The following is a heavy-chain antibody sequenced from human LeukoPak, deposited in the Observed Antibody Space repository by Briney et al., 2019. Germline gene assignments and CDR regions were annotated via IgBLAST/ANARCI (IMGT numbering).Heavy chain of an antibody. D-gene: IGHD6-13*01. J-gene: IGHJ4*02. CDR3: ARRALAAAFDY. Sequence: GGSLRLSCAASGFTFSSYSMNWVRQAPGKGLEWVSSISSSSSYIYYADSVKGRFTISRDNAKNSLYLQMNSLRAEDAAVYYCARRALAAAFDYWGQGTLVTVSS. CDR2: ISSSSSYI. CDR1: GFTFSSYS. V-gene: IGHV3-21*01.